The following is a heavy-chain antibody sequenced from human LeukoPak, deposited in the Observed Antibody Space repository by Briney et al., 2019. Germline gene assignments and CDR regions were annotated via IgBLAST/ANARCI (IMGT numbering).Heavy chain of an antibody. CDR3: ARDRRGTYVRYYFDY. CDR2: IWYDGSNK. J-gene: IGHJ4*02. CDR1: GFTFSSYG. V-gene: IGHV3-33*01. Sequence: GRSLRLSCAASGFTFSSYGMHWVRQAPGKGLEWVAVIWYDGSNKYYADSVKGRFTISRDNSKNTLYLQMNSLRAEDTAVYYCARDRRGTYVRYYFDYWGQGTLVTVSS. D-gene: IGHD3-10*02.